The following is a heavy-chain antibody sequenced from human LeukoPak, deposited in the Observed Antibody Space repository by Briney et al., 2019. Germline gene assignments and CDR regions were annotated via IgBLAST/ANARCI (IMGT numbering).Heavy chain of an antibody. V-gene: IGHV1-69*13. Sequence: SVTVSCTASGGTFSSYAISWVRQAPGQGLEWMGGIIPIFGTANYAEKFQGRVTITADESTSTAYMELSSLRSEDTAVYYCARTFWSGYYPFDYWGQGTLVTVSS. J-gene: IGHJ4*02. CDR2: IIPIFGTA. D-gene: IGHD3-3*01. CDR1: GGTFSSYA. CDR3: ARTFWSGYYPFDY.